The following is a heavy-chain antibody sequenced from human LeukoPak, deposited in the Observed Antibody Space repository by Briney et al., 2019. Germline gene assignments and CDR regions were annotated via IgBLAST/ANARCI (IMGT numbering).Heavy chain of an antibody. CDR1: GYSISSGYY. D-gene: IGHD4-17*01. CDR2: IYHSGST. Sequence: KTSETLSLTCTVSGYSISSGYYWGWIRQPPGKGLEWIGSIYHSGSTYYNPSLKSRVTISVDTSKNQFSLKLSSVTAADTAVYYCARVGATVTFGRGFDYWGQGTLVTVSS. V-gene: IGHV4-38-2*02. CDR3: ARVGATVTFGRGFDY. J-gene: IGHJ4*02.